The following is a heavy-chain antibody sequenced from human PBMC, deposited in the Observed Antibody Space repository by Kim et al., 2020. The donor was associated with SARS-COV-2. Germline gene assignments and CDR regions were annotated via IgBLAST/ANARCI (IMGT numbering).Heavy chain of an antibody. V-gene: IGHV5-10-1*01. CDR3: ARLWFGELNHSGNWFDP. CDR1: GYSFTSYW. J-gene: IGHJ5*02. Sequence: GESLKISCKGSGYSFTSYWISWVRQMPGKGLEWMGRIDPSDSYTNYSPSFQGHVTISADKSISTAYLQWSSLKASDTAMYYCARLWFGELNHSGNWFDPWGQGTLVTVSA. CDR2: IDPSDSYT. D-gene: IGHD3-10*01.